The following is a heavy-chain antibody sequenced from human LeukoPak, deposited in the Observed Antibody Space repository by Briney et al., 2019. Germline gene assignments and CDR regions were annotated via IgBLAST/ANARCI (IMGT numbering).Heavy chain of an antibody. CDR2: ISGSGGGT. CDR1: GFTFSSYA. V-gene: IGHV3-23*01. D-gene: IGHD3-22*01. CDR3: AKGEYYYDSSGYYTPLGY. Sequence: PGGSLRLSCAASGFTFSSYAMSWVRQAPGKGLEWVSAISGSGGGTYYADSVKGRFTISRDNSKNTLYLQMNSLRAEDTAVYYCAKGEYYYDSSGYYTPLGYWSQGTLVTVSS. J-gene: IGHJ4*02.